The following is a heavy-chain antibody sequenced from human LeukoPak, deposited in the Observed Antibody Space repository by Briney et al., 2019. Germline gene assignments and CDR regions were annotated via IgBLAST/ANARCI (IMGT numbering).Heavy chain of an antibody. CDR2: IIPIFGTA. V-gene: IGHV1-69*05. J-gene: IGHJ4*02. D-gene: IGHD5-18*01. CDR3: AKTKIQLWHYFDY. Sequence: SVKVSCKASGGTFSGYAISWVRQAPGQGLEWMGGIIPIFGTANYAQKFQGRVTITTDESTSTAYMELSSLRSEDTAVYYCAKTKIQLWHYFDYWGQGTLVTVSS. CDR1: GGTFSGYA.